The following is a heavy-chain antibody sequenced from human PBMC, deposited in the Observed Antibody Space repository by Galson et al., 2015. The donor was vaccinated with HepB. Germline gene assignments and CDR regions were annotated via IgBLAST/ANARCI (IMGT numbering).Heavy chain of an antibody. CDR2: ISGSGGST. CDR1: GFTFSSYA. Sequence: SLRLSCAASGFTFSSYAMSWVRQAPGKGLEWVSAISGSGGSTYYADSVKGRFTISRDNSKNTLYLQMNSLRAEDTAVYYCAKAPYSSGWFTESYYYYYYMDVWGKGTTVTVSS. CDR3: AKAPYSSGWFTESYYYYYYMDV. D-gene: IGHD6-19*01. J-gene: IGHJ6*03. V-gene: IGHV3-23*01.